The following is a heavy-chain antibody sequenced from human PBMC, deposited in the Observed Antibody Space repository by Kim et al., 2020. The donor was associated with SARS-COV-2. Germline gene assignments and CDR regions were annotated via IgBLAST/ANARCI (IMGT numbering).Heavy chain of an antibody. Sequence: GESLKISCKGSGYSFTSYWIGWVRQMPGKGLEWMGIIYPGDSDTRYSPSFQGQVTISADKSISTAYLQWSSLKASDTAMYYCARHVGYYYYYMDVWGKRDHGHRLL. CDR3: ARHVGYYYYYMDV. CDR1: GYSFTSYW. J-gene: IGHJ6*03. CDR2: IYPGDSDT. V-gene: IGHV5-51*01. D-gene: IGHD2-15*01.